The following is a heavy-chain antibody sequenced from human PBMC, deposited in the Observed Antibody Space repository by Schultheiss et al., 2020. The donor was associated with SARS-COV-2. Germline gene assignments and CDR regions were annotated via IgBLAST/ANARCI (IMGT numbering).Heavy chain of an antibody. V-gene: IGHV4-59*08. CDR1: GGSISSYY. CDR2: IYYSGST. D-gene: IGHD3-22*01. J-gene: IGHJ4*02. Sequence: SETLSLTCTVSGGSISSYYWSWIRQPPGKGLEWIGYIYYSGSTNYNPSLKSRVTISVDTSKNQFSLKLSSVTAADTAVYYCARGGYYYDSSGPDKKDFDYWGQGTLVTVSS. CDR3: ARGGYYYDSSGPDKKDFDY.